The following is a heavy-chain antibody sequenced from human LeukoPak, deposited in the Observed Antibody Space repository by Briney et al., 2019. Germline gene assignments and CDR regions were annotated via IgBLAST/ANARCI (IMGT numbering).Heavy chain of an antibody. CDR3: ARGGSSIAALDY. Sequence: GASLRLARAASGFTFSDYYISSIRQAPGKGLESVSYIRSSGSTIYYAHSVRGRFTISRDNAKNSLYLQMNTLRAEDTAVYYCARGGSSIAALDYWGQGTLVTVSS. D-gene: IGHD6-6*01. CDR2: IRSSGSTI. V-gene: IGHV3-11*01. J-gene: IGHJ4*02. CDR1: GFTFSDYY.